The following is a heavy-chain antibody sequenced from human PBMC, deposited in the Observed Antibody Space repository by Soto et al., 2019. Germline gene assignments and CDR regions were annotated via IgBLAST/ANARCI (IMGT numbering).Heavy chain of an antibody. CDR1: GFTFSSSA. V-gene: IGHV3-23*01. J-gene: IGHJ4*02. CDR3: ATDLSAVRYVDWQYEFDY. Sequence: EVQLLESGGGLVQPGGSLRLSCAASGFTFSSSAMSWVRQAPGKGLAWVSAISGSGGSTYYADSVKGRFTISRDNSKNTLYLQMNSLRAEDTAVYYCATDLSAVRYVDWQYEFDYWGQGTLVTVSS. CDR2: ISGSGGST. D-gene: IGHD3-9*01.